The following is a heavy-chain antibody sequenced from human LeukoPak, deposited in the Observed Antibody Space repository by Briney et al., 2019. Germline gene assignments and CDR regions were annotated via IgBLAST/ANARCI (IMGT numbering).Heavy chain of an antibody. CDR1: GGSITKYY. V-gene: IGHV4-59*12. D-gene: IGHD3-3*01. Sequence: SETLSLICTVSGGSITKYYWTWIRQPPGKGLEWIGYIYYTGSTNYNPSLGSRVTISVDTSQNQFSLTLRSVTAADTAVYYCARGITIFGGGMDVWGRATTVTVS. CDR2: IYYTGST. J-gene: IGHJ6*02. CDR3: ARGITIFGGGMDV.